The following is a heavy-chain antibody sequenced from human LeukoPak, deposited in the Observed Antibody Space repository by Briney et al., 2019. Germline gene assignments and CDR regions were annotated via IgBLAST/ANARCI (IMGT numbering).Heavy chain of an antibody. V-gene: IGHV4-31*03. CDR3: ARNRYSSSWYPFDY. Sequence: SQTLSLTGTVSGGSISSGDYYWNWIRQHPGKGLEWIGYIYYSGTTYYNPSLKSRVTISVDTSKNQFSLKLSSVTAADTAVYYCARNRYSSSWYPFDYWGQGTLVTVSS. J-gene: IGHJ4*02. CDR2: IYYSGTT. CDR1: GGSISSGDYY. D-gene: IGHD6-13*01.